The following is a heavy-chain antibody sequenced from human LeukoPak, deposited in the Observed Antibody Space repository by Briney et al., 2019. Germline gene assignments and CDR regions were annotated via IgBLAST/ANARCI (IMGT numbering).Heavy chain of an antibody. CDR3: TSWGDTTAEYFQR. D-gene: IGHD2-21*02. J-gene: IGHJ1*01. V-gene: IGHV3-7*01. Sequence: GGSLRLSCAASGFTFSSYAMNWVRQAPGKGLEWVAHINPDGRDTYYVDSVKGRFTISRDNAQNSMYLQMNSLRVEDTAVYYCTSWGDTTAEYFQRWGQGTLVTVSS. CDR1: GFTFSSYA. CDR2: INPDGRDT.